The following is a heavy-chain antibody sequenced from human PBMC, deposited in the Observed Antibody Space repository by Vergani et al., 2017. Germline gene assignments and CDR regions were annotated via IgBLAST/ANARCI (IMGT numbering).Heavy chain of an antibody. V-gene: IGHV3-9*01. CDR2: ISWNSGSI. CDR1: GFTFDDYA. CDR3: ASTLHPYSGSYY. J-gene: IGHJ4*02. D-gene: IGHD1-26*01. Sequence: EVQLVESGGGLVKPGGSLRLSCAASGFTFDDYAMHWVRQAPGKGLEWVSGISWNSGSIGYADSVKGRFTISRDNAKNSLYLQMNSLRAEDTAVYYCASTLHPYSGSYYWGQGTLVTVSS.